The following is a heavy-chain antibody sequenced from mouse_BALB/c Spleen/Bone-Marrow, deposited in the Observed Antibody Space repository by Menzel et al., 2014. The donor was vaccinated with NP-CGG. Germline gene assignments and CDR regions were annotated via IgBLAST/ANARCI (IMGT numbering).Heavy chain of an antibody. CDR3: ARSDGYRDMDY. V-gene: IGHV1-82*01. Sequence: VHLVESGPELVKPGASVRISCKASGYAFSSSWMNWAKQRPGQGLEWIGRIYPGDGDTKYNGRFKGKATLTADKSSSTAYMQLSSLTSVDSAVYFCARSDGYRDMDYWGQGTSVTVSS. D-gene: IGHD2-3*01. CDR2: IYPGDGDT. CDR1: GYAFSSSW. J-gene: IGHJ4*01.